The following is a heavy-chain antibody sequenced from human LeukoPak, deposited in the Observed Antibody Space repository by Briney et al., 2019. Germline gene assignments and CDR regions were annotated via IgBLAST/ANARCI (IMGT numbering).Heavy chain of an antibody. D-gene: IGHD1-20*01. Sequence: PSETLSLTCTVSGGSISSSSNHWVWIRQPPGKGLEWIGTIYYTGSTYYNPSLESRVTISVDTSKDLFSLKLSSVTAADTALYYCARLLLTGNAGRGYCDYWGQGTLVTVSS. CDR3: ARLLLTGNAGRGYCDY. V-gene: IGHV4-39*01. J-gene: IGHJ4*02. CDR1: GGSISSSSNH. CDR2: IYYTGST.